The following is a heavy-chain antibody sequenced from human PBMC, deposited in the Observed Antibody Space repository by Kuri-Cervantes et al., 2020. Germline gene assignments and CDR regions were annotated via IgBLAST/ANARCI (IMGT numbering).Heavy chain of an antibody. V-gene: IGHV1-69*05. CDR2: IIPIFGTA. CDR1: GGTFSSYA. D-gene: IGHD3-22*01. J-gene: IGHJ4*02. Sequence: SVKVSCKASGGTFSSYAISWVRQAPGQGLEWMGGIIPIFGTANYAQKFQGRVTITTDESTSTAYMELSRLRSDDTAVYYCARARWDYNSDGHIGHYFDFWGQGTLVTVSS. CDR3: ARARWDYNSDGHIGHYFDF.